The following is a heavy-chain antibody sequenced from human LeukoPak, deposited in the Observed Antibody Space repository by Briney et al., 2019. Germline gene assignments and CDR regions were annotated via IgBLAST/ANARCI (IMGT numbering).Heavy chain of an antibody. CDR1: GGSISSSNW. J-gene: IGHJ4*02. CDR2: IYHSGST. CDR3: ARAPRGDSNLDY. V-gene: IGHV4-4*02. D-gene: IGHD4-11*01. Sequence: PSETLSLTCAVSGGSISSSNWWSWVRQPPGKGLEWIGEIYHSGSTNYNPSLKSRVTISVDTSKNQFSLRLSSVTAADTAVYYCARAPRGDSNLDYWGQGTPVTVSS.